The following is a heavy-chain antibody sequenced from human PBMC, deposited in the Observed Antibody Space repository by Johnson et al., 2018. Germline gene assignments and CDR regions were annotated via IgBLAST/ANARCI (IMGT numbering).Heavy chain of an antibody. CDR1: GGVFRTYA. Sequence: VKVSYKASGGVFRTYAISWVRQGPGQGLEWMGGIIPMFARGNYAQKFQGRVRITADESTYTAYMQLSSLRSEDTAVYYCATDRTDYVDYGGYFYYMDVWGKGTTVTVSS. CDR3: ATDRTDYVDYGGYFYYMDV. D-gene: IGHD4-17*01. J-gene: IGHJ6*03. CDR2: IIPMFARG. V-gene: IGHV1-69*01.